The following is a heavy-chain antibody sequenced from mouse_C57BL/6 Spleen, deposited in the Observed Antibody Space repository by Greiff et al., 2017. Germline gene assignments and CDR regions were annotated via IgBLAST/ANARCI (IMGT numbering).Heavy chain of an antibody. J-gene: IGHJ2*01. CDR1: GYAFSSYW. D-gene: IGHD1-1*02. V-gene: IGHV1-80*01. CDR3: ARLGDYGNYFDY. CDR2: IYPGDGDT. Sequence: QVQLQQSGAELVKPGASVKISCKASGYAFSSYWMNWVKQRPGKGLEWIGQIYPGDGDTNYNGKFKGKATLTADKSSSTAYMQLSSLTSEDSAVYFCARLGDYGNYFDYWGQGTTLTVSS.